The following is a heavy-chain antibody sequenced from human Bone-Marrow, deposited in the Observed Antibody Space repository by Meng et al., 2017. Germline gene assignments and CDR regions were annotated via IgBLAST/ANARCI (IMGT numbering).Heavy chain of an antibody. CDR3: ARDVAAAGFQYYYFDY. J-gene: IGHJ4*02. D-gene: IGHD6-13*01. CDR2: ISSSGSTI. Sequence: LRLSCAASGFTFSDYYMSWIRQAPGKGLEWVSYISSSGSTIYYADSVKGRFTISRDNAKNSLYLQMNSLRAEDTAVYYCARDVAAAGFQYYYFDYWGQGTLVTVYS. CDR1: GFTFSDYY. V-gene: IGHV3-11*01.